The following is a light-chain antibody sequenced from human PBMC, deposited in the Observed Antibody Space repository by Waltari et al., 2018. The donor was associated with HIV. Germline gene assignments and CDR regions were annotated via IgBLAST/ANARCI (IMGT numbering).Light chain of an antibody. J-gene: IGLJ3*02. V-gene: IGLV4-69*02. Sequence: QLVMTQSPSASASLGASVKLTCTLSSGYSNYAIAWPQQQPDKGPRYLMTVKSDGSHIKGDGIPDRFSGSSSGAERYLTISSLQSEDEADYYCQTWGSGLWVFGGGTTLSVL. CDR2: VKSDGSH. CDR3: QTWGSGLWV. CDR1: SGYSNYA.